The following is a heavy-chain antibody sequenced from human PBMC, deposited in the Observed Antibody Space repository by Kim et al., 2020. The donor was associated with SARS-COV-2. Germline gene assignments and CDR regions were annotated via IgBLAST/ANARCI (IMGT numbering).Heavy chain of an antibody. Sequence: ASVKVSCKASGYTFTGYYMHWVRQAPGQGLEWMGWINPNSGGTNYAQKFQGRVTMTRDTSISTAYMELSRLRSDDTAVYYCARCFENGTIVVVTAIDYWGQGTLVTVSS. CDR2: INPNSGGT. CDR1: GYTFTGYY. V-gene: IGHV1-2*02. D-gene: IGHD2-21*02. CDR3: ARCFENGTIVVVTAIDY. J-gene: IGHJ4*02.